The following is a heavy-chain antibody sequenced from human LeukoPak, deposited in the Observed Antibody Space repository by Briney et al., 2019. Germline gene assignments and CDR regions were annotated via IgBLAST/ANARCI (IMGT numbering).Heavy chain of an antibody. CDR1: GGSISSSSYY. J-gene: IGHJ4*02. CDR3: ARSLERDGTYGYYFDY. V-gene: IGHV4-39*01. CDR2: ISSSGST. D-gene: IGHD1-26*01. Sequence: SETLSLTCTVSGGSISSSSYYWGWIRQPPGKGLEWIGSISSSGSTRYNPSLKSRVTISVDTSNNKFPLRLSSVTAADTAVYYCARSLERDGTYGYYFDYWGQGTLVTVSS.